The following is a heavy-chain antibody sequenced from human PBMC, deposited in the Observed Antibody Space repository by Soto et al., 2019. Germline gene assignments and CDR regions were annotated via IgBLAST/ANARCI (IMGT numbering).Heavy chain of an antibody. J-gene: IGHJ4*02. D-gene: IGHD3-10*01. CDR1: GGSISSYY. Sequence: SETLSLTCTVSGGSISSYYWSWIRQPAGKGLEWIGRIYTSGSTNYNPSLKSRVTMSVDTSKNQFSLKLSSVTAAGTAVYYCARGSVLWFGELAYFDYWGQGTLVTVSS. V-gene: IGHV4-4*07. CDR3: ARGSVLWFGELAYFDY. CDR2: IYTSGST.